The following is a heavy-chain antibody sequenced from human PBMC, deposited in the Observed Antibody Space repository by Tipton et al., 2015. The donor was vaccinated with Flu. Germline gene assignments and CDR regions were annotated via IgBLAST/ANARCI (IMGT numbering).Heavy chain of an antibody. D-gene: IGHD7-27*01. Sequence: VSGGSISSFYWSWIRQPPGKGLEYIGYISYTGSTNYNPSLKSRVTISADTSKNQFSLKLSSVTAADTAVYYCARDQCNWGPCDYYYGMDVWGQGTTVSVSS. J-gene: IGHJ6*02. V-gene: IGHV4-59*12. CDR1: GGSISSFY. CDR3: ARDQCNWGPCDYYYGMDV. CDR2: ISYTGST.